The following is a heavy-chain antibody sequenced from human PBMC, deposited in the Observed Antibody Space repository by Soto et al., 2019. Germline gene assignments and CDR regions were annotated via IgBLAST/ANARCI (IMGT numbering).Heavy chain of an antibody. J-gene: IGHJ4*02. CDR2: IYYSGKT. D-gene: IGHD2-15*01. CDR3: GRGKSMLPSTLTSPVDL. Sequence: QVQLRQSGPGLVKPSQTLSLTCTVSGDTIYSDNYYWTWIRQPPGRRLALIAYIYYSGKTYYNPSLSCRTIISLDASNKPFSLRLSSVTAAATAVYFCGRGKSMLPSTLTSPVDLWGQGIRVSVSS. V-gene: IGHV4-30-4*01. CDR1: GDTIYSDNYY.